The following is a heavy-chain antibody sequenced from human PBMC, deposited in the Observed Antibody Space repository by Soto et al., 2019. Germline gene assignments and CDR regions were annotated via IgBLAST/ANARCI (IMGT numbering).Heavy chain of an antibody. CDR3: ARDPNYDFWSGYYFSYYGMDV. J-gene: IGHJ6*02. CDR2: IYYSGST. CDR1: GGSISSSSYY. D-gene: IGHD3-3*01. V-gene: IGHV4-39*02. Sequence: PSETLSLTSTVSGGSISSSSYYWGWIRQPPGKGLEWIGSIYYSGSTYYNPSLKSRVTISVDTSKNQFSLKLSSVTAADTAVYYCARDPNYDFWSGYYFSYYGMDVWGQGTTVTVSS.